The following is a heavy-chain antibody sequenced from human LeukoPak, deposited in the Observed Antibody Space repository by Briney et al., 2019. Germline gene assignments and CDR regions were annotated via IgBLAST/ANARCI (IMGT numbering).Heavy chain of an antibody. CDR2: ISGSGGST. CDR3: AKIGSGSWTDY. Sequence: PGGSLRLSCAASGFTFSSYAMSWVRQAPGKGLEWVSSISGSGGSTFYADFVKGRFTFSRDNSKNTLYLQMDSLRAEDTAIYYCAKIGSGSWTDYWGQGTLVTVSS. CDR1: GFTFSSYA. V-gene: IGHV3-23*01. J-gene: IGHJ4*02. D-gene: IGHD6-13*01.